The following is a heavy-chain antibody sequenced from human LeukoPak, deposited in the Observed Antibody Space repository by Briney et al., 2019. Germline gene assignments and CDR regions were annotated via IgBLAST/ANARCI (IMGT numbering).Heavy chain of an antibody. D-gene: IGHD6-19*01. V-gene: IGHV4-59*01. CDR1: GGSISSYY. CDR3: ASIGYSSGLDGFDY. J-gene: IGHJ4*02. Sequence: PSETLSLTCTVSGGSISSYYWSWIRQPPGKGLEWIGYIYYSGSTNYNPSLKSRVTISVDTSKNQFSLKLSSVTAADTAVYYCASIGYSSGLDGFDYWGQGTLVTVSS. CDR2: IYYSGST.